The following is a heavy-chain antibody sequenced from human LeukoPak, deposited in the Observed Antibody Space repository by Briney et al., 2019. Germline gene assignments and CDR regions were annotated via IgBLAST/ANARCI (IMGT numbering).Heavy chain of an antibody. J-gene: IGHJ4*02. CDR3: ARDTYYDFWSGYYSYFDY. CDR1: GYTFTSYG. V-gene: IGHV1-18*01. CDR2: ISAYNGNT. Sequence: ASVTVSCKASGYTFTSYGISRVRQAPGQGLEWMGWISAYNGNTNYAQKLQGRVTMTTDTSTGTAYMELRSLRSDDTAVYYCARDTYYDFWSGYYSYFDYWGQGTLVTVSS. D-gene: IGHD3-3*01.